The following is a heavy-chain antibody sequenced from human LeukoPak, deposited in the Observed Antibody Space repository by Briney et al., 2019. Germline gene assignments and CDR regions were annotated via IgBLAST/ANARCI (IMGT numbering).Heavy chain of an antibody. Sequence: GGSLRLSCAASGFTFSSYAMHWVRQAPGKGLEWVAVISYDGSNKYYADSVKGRFTISRDNSKNTLYLQMNSLRAEDTAVYYCARDTSLDYWGQGPLVTVSS. CDR3: ARDTSLDY. CDR2: ISYDGSNK. V-gene: IGHV3-30*04. D-gene: IGHD3-16*01. CDR1: GFTFSSYA. J-gene: IGHJ4*02.